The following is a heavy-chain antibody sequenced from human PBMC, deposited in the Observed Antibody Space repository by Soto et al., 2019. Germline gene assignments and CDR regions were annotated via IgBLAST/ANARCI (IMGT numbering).Heavy chain of an antibody. D-gene: IGHD3-9*01. CDR1: GYTLTELS. J-gene: IGHJ4*02. Sequence: ASLKVSCKVSGYTLTELSMHWVRQAPGKGLEWMGGFDPEDGETIYAQKFQGRVTMTEDTSTDTAYMELSSLRSEDTAVYYCATYTGNDWLFDYWGQGTLVTVSS. CDR3: ATYTGNDWLFDY. CDR2: FDPEDGET. V-gene: IGHV1-24*01.